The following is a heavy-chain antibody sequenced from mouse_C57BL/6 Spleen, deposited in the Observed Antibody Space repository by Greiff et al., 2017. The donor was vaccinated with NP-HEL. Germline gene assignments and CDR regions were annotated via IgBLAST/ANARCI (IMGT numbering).Heavy chain of an antibody. D-gene: IGHD3-3*01. CDR3: VGDAFYAMDY. J-gene: IGHJ4*01. CDR1: GFSFNTYA. CDR2: IRSKSNNYAT. Sequence: EVMLVESGGGLVQPKGSLKLSCAASGFSFNTYAMNWVRQAPGKGLEWVARIRSKSNNYATYYADSVKDRFTISRDDSESMLYLQMNNLKTEDTAMYYCVGDAFYAMDYWGQGTSVTVSS. V-gene: IGHV10-1*01.